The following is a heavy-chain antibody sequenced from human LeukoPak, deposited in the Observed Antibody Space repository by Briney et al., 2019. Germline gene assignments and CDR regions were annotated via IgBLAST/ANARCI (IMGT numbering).Heavy chain of an antibody. D-gene: IGHD2-21*01. CDR2: IKQDRSDK. CDR1: GFTFSSSW. CDR3: ARGGYSRWDS. J-gene: IGHJ4*02. V-gene: IGHV3-7*01. Sequence: GGSLRLSCAASGFTFSSSWMGWVRQAPGKGLEWLANIKQDRSDKNYVDSVKGRFTISRDNAKNSLYLQMSSLRAEDTAVYYCARGGYSRWDSWGQGTLVTVSS.